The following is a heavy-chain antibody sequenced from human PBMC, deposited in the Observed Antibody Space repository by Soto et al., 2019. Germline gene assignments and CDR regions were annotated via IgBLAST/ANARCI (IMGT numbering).Heavy chain of an antibody. V-gene: IGHV5-51*01. CDR1: GYSFTSYW. D-gene: IGHD1-26*01. Sequence: PGESLKISCKGSGYSFTSYWIGWVRQMPGKGLEWMGIIYPGDSDTRYSPSFQGQVTISADKSISTAYLQWSSLKASDTAMYYCARLASGYYYYYYMDVWGKGTTVTVSS. CDR3: ARLASGYYYYYYMDV. CDR2: IYPGDSDT. J-gene: IGHJ6*03.